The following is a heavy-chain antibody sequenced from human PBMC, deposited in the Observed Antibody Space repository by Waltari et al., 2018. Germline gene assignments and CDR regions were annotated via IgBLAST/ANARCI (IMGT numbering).Heavy chain of an antibody. Sequence: QVQLVQSGAEVKKPGASVKVSCKASGYTFTSYAMHWVRQAPGQRLEWMGWINAGNCNTKYSQKFQGRVTITRDTSASTAYMELSSLRSEDTAVYYCARGRELKLIDYWGQGTLVTVSS. V-gene: IGHV1-3*01. CDR2: INAGNCNT. CDR3: ARGRELKLIDY. J-gene: IGHJ4*02. D-gene: IGHD1-26*01. CDR1: GYTFTSYA.